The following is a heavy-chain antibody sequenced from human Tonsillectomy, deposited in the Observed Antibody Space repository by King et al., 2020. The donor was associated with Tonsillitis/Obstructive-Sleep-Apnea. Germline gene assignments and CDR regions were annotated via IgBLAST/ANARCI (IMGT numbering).Heavy chain of an antibody. J-gene: IGHJ4*02. CDR1: GFTFSSYG. V-gene: IGHV3-30*18. CDR3: AKGSKYQLLYGFDY. Sequence: VQLVESGGGVVQPGRSLRLSCAASGFTFSSYGMHWVRQAPGKGLEWVAVISYDGRNKYYADSVKGRFTISRDNSKNTLYLQMNSLRAEDTAVYYCAKGSKYQLLYGFDYWGQGTLVTVSS. D-gene: IGHD2-2*02. CDR2: ISYDGRNK.